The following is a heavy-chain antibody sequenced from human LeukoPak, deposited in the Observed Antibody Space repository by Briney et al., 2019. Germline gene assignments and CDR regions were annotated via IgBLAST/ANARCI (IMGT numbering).Heavy chain of an antibody. CDR1: GGSISSYY. CDR2: IYYSGST. D-gene: IGHD2-15*01. J-gene: IGHJ4*02. CDR3: ARSRRYCSGGSCYPFDY. Sequence: SETLSLTCTVSGGSISSYYWSWIRQPPGKGLEWIGYIYYSGSTNYNPSLKSRVTISVDTSKNQFSLKLSSVTAADTDVYYCARSRRYCSGGSCYPFDYWGQGTLVTVSS. V-gene: IGHV4-59*08.